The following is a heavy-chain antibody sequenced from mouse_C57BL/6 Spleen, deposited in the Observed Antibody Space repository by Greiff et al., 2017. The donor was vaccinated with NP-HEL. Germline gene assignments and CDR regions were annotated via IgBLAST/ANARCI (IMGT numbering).Heavy chain of an antibody. D-gene: IGHD2-4*01. CDR3: AGNYAEAYYATDY. J-gene: IGHJ4*01. CDR1: GYTFTGYW. CDR2: ILPGSGST. V-gene: IGHV1-9*01. Sequence: QVQLKQSGAELMKPGASVKLSCKATGYTFTGYWIEWVKQRPGLGLEWIGEILPGSGSTNYNEKFKGKATFTADTSSNTVYMQLSNLTTEDSTNYYYAGNYAEAYYATDYWGQGTSVTVSS.